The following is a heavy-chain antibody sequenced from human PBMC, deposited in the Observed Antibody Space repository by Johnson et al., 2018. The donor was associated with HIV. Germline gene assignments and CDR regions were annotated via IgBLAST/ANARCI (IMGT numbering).Heavy chain of an antibody. Sequence: VQLVESGGGVVQPGRSLRLSCAASGFTFSSYAMSWVRQSPGKGLEWVSAVSGSGTGTYYADSVKGRVTISRDNSKSTLFLQMNSLRAGDTAVYYCARGGVYYDKAFDIWGQGTMVTVSS. CDR2: VSGSGTGT. CDR3: ARGGVYYDKAFDI. D-gene: IGHD3-22*01. J-gene: IGHJ3*02. V-gene: IGHV3-23*04. CDR1: GFTFSSYA.